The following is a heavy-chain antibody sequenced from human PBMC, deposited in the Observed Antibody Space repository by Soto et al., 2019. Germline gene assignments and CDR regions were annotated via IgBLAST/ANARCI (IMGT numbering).Heavy chain of an antibody. CDR3: ARQSPQRTFDY. V-gene: IGHV4-59*08. J-gene: IGHJ4*02. CDR1: GGSISSYY. Sequence: PSETLSLTCTVSGGSISSYYWTWIRQPPGKGLEWIGHIYYSGSTNYNPSLKSRLTISVDTSKNQFSLKLSSVTAADTAVYYCARQSPQRTFDYWGQGTLVTVSS. CDR2: IYYSGST.